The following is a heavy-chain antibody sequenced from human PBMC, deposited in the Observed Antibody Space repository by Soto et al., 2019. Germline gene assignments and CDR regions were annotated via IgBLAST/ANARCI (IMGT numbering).Heavy chain of an antibody. D-gene: IGHD2-21*02. CDR1: GFTFTSSA. V-gene: IGHV1-58*01. CDR2: IVVGSGNT. J-gene: IGHJ6*02. Sequence: SVKVSFKASGFTFTSSAVQWVRQARGQRLEWIGCIVVGSGNTNYAQKFQERVTITRDMSTSTAYMELSSLRSEDTAVYYCARVMCGDCSDYYYYSMDVWGHGTTVTVSS. CDR3: ARVMCGDCSDYYYYSMDV.